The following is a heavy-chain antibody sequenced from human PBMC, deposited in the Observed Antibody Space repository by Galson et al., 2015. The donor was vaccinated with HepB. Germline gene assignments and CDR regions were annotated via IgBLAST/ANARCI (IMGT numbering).Heavy chain of an antibody. CDR2: IIPIFGTA. V-gene: IGHV1-69*13. CDR3: GYILQVDFWSGVDV. J-gene: IGHJ6*04. D-gene: IGHD3-3*01. CDR1: GGTFSSYA. Sequence: SVKVSCKASGGTFSSYAISWVRQAPGQGLEWMGGIIPIFGTANYAQKFQGRVTITADESTSTAYMELSSLRSEDTAVYYCGYILQVDFWSGVDVWGKGTTVTVSS.